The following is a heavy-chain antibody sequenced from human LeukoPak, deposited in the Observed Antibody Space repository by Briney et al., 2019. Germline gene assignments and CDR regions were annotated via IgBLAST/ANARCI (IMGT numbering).Heavy chain of an antibody. CDR2: ISGSGGST. V-gene: IGHV3-23*01. D-gene: IGHD3-3*01. Sequence: GGSLRLSCAASGFTFSSYAMSWVRQAPGKGLEWVSAISGSGGSTYYADSVKGRFTISRDNSKNTLYLQMNSLRAEDTAVYYCASSNNPWLLTISGVQASPFDYWGQGTLVTVSS. CDR3: ASSNNPWLLTISGVQASPFDY. CDR1: GFTFSSYA. J-gene: IGHJ4*02.